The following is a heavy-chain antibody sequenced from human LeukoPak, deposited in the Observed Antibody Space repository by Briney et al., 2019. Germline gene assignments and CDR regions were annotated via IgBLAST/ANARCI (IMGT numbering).Heavy chain of an antibody. CDR1: GFTFSSYS. D-gene: IGHD5-24*01. CDR2: ISSSSTTI. CDR3: AKDLHYNDGRWEFDP. V-gene: IGHV3-48*01. J-gene: IGHJ5*02. Sequence: GGSLRLSCSASGFTFSSYSMNWVRQAPGKGLEWVSYISSSSTTIYYADSVKGRFTLSKDNSKTTVYLQMNSLRVEDTAIYYCAKDLHYNDGRWEFDPWGQGTLVTVSP.